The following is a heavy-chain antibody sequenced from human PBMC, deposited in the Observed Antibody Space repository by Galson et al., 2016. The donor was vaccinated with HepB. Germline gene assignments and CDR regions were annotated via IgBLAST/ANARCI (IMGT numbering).Heavy chain of an antibody. CDR2: TSYIRSA. CDR1: GASVSDYF. CDR3: ARHFAWWFDP. V-gene: IGHV4-59*02. Sequence: SETLSLTCTVSGASVSDYFWSWIRQPPGEGLEWVGYTSYIRSANYNPSLKSRITISVDTSKNQIPLRLNPVTATGTAVYYFARHFAWWFDPWGQGTLVTVSS. J-gene: IGHJ5*02. D-gene: IGHD3-3*02.